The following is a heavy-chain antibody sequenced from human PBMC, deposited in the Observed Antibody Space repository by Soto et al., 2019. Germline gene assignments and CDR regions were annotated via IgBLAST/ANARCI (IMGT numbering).Heavy chain of an antibody. V-gene: IGHV1-8*01. CDR1: GYTFTSYD. D-gene: IGHD3-3*01. CDR2: MNPNSGNT. CDR3: ARQLQTDYDFWSGYYNGGMDV. Sequence: ASVKVSCKASGYTFTSYDINWVRQATGQGLEWMGWMNPNSGNTGYAQKFQGRVTMTRNTSISTAYLQWSSLKASDTAMYYCARQLQTDYDFWSGYYNGGMDVWGQGTTVNVSS. J-gene: IGHJ6*02.